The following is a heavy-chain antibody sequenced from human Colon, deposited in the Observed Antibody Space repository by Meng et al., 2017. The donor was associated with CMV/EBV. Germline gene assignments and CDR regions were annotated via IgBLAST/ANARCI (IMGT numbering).Heavy chain of an antibody. Sequence: SVKVSCKASGGTFSSYAISWVRQAPGQGLEWMGGIIPIFGTANYAQKFQGRVTITTDESTSTAYMELSSLRSEDTAVYYCTMRPHPDILYYFDSWGQGTLVTVSS. CDR3: TMRPHPDILYYFDS. V-gene: IGHV1-69*05. J-gene: IGHJ4*02. D-gene: IGHD2-15*01. CDR1: GGTFSSYA. CDR2: IIPIFGTA.